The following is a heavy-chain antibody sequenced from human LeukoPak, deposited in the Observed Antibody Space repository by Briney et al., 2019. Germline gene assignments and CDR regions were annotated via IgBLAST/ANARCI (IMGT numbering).Heavy chain of an antibody. V-gene: IGHV1-2*02. Sequence: ASVKVSCKASGYTFTGYYMHWVRQAPGQGLEWMGWINPDNGGTNYAQKFQGRVTMTRDTSISTAYMELSSLTSDDTALYYCATDGAVAGTAYPEYWGQGTLVTVSS. J-gene: IGHJ4*02. CDR3: ATDGAVAGTAYPEY. D-gene: IGHD6-19*01. CDR1: GYTFTGYY. CDR2: INPDNGGT.